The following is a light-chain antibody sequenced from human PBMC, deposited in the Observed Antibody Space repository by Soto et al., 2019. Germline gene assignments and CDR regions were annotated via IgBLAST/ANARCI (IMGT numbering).Light chain of an antibody. V-gene: IGKV4-1*01. CDR3: QQYYSLPLT. CDR2: WAS. J-gene: IGKJ4*01. CDR1: QSVLYSSNNKNY. Sequence: DIVMTQSPDALAVSLGERATINRKSSQSVLYSSNNKNYLAWYQQKPGQPPKVLIYWASTRESGVPDRFSGSGSGTDFTLTISSLQAEDVAVYYCQQYYSLPLTFGGGTKVDIK.